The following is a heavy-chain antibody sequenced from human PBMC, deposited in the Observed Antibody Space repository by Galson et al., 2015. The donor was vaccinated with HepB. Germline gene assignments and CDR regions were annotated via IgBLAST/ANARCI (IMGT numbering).Heavy chain of an antibody. V-gene: IGHV3-33*08. J-gene: IGHJ4*02. CDR2: IWYDGSNK. D-gene: IGHD3-22*01. Sequence: SLRLSCAASGFTFSSYGMHWVRQAPGKGLEWVAVIWYDGSNKYYADSVKGRFTISRDNSKNTLYLQMNSLRAEDTAVYYCARERYYYDSSGYSYYFDYWGQGTLVTVSS. CDR1: GFTFSSYG. CDR3: ARERYYYDSSGYSYYFDY.